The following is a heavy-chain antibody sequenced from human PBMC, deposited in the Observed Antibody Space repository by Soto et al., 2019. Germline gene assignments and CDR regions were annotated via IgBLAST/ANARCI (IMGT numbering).Heavy chain of an antibody. CDR2: IIPIYGTA. CDR1: GGTFSTYA. V-gene: IGHV1-69*13. D-gene: IGHD5-12*01. CDR3: AREDKPGGYTPPGTSGFDS. J-gene: IGHJ4*01. Sequence: SVKVSCKASGGTFSTYAISWVRQAPGQGLEWMGGIIPIYGTANYAQKFQGRLTMTADESTSTVYMELSSLRSNDTAVYYCAREDKPGGYTPPGTSGFDSWG.